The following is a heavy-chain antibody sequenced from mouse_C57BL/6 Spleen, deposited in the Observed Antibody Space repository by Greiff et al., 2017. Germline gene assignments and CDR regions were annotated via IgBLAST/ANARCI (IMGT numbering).Heavy chain of an antibody. CDR1: GYAFSSYW. CDR2: IYPGDGDT. Sequence: VKLQQSGAELVKPGASVKISCKASGYAFSSYWMNWVKQRPGKGLEWIGQIYPGDGDTNYNGKFKGKATLTADKSSSTAYMQLSSLTSEDSAVYFCARSGDGSSLYYFDYWGQGTTLTVSS. V-gene: IGHV1-80*01. CDR3: ARSGDGSSLYYFDY. D-gene: IGHD1-1*01. J-gene: IGHJ2*01.